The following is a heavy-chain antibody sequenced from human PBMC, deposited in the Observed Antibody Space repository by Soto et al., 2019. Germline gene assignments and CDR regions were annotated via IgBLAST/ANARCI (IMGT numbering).Heavy chain of an antibody. Sequence: GGSLRLSCAASGFTFSSYAMHWVRQAPGKGLEWVAVISYDGSNKYYADSVKGRFTISRDNSKNTLYLQMNSLRAEDTAVYYCARERYCSGGSCYLGSAFDIWGQGTMVTVSS. CDR1: GFTFSSYA. V-gene: IGHV3-30-3*01. J-gene: IGHJ3*02. CDR2: ISYDGSNK. CDR3: ARERYCSGGSCYLGSAFDI. D-gene: IGHD2-15*01.